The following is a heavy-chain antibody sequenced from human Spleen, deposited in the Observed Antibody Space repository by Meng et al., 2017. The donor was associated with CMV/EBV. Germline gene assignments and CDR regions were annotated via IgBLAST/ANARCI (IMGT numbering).Heavy chain of an antibody. CDR1: GYTFTSSY. V-gene: IGHV1-18*01. D-gene: IGHD6-13*01. J-gene: IGHJ4*02. CDR2: ISPYNGDT. Sequence: ASVKVSCKASGYTFTSSYTHWVREAPGQGREWMAWISPYNGDTKYEQKFQDRVTMTTDTSTTTAYMELRSLRSDDTAVYYCARDGTRAAAAGYFDYWGQGTLVTVSS. CDR3: ARDGTRAAAAGYFDY.